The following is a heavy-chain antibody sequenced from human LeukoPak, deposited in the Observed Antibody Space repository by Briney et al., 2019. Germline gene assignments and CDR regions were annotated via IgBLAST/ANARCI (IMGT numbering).Heavy chain of an antibody. CDR2: IYYSGST. Sequence: ASQTLSLTCTVSGGSISSGDYYWSWIRQPPGKGLAWVGYIYYSGSTYSNPSLKSRVTISVDTSKNQFSLKLTSVTAADTAVYYCARVSHYGSGSYFFDYWGQGTLVTVSS. CDR3: ARVSHYGSGSYFFDY. D-gene: IGHD3-10*01. J-gene: IGHJ4*02. CDR1: GGSISSGDYY. V-gene: IGHV4-30-4*01.